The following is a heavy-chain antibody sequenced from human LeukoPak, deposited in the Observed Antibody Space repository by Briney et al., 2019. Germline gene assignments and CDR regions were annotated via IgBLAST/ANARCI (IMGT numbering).Heavy chain of an antibody. CDR1: GYTFTGYY. V-gene: IGHV1-2*02. CDR2: INPNSGGT. Sequence: VASVKVSCKASGYTFTGYYMHWVRQAPGQGLEWMGWINPNSGGTNYAQKFQGRVTMTRDTSISTAYMELSRLRSDDTAVYYCARDSYYYDSSGYYPWGQGTLVTVSS. CDR3: ARDSYYYDSSGYYP. J-gene: IGHJ5*02. D-gene: IGHD3-22*01.